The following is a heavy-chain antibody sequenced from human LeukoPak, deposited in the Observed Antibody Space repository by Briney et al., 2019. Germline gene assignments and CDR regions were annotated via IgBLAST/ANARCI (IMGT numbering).Heavy chain of an antibody. CDR2: ISGSGGST. CDR3: AKSLLTTASGTGRAFDI. Sequence: GGSLRLSCAASGFTFSSYAMSWVRQAPGKGLEWVSAISGSGGSTYYADSVKGRFTISRDNSKNTLYLQMNSLRAEDTAEYYCAKSLLTTASGTGRAFDIWGQGTMATVSA. J-gene: IGHJ3*02. CDR1: GFTFSSYA. V-gene: IGHV3-23*01. D-gene: IGHD1-26*01.